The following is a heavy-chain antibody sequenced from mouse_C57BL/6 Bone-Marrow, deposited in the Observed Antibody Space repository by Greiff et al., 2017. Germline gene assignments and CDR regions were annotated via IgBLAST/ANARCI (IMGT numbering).Heavy chain of an antibody. CDR3: ARGGDSSFFFDY. D-gene: IGHD3-3*01. Sequence: VQLQQSGPELVKPGASVKMSCKASGYTFTDYNMHWVKQSHGKSLEWIGYINPNNGGTSYNQKFKGKATLTVNKSSSTAYMELRSLTSEDSAVYYCARGGDSSFFFDYWGQGTTLTVSS. J-gene: IGHJ2*01. V-gene: IGHV1-22*01. CDR2: INPNNGGT. CDR1: GYTFTDYN.